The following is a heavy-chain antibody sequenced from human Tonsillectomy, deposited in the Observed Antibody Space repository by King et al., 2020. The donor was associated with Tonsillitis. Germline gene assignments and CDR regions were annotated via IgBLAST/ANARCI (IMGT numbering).Heavy chain of an antibody. V-gene: IGHV3-49*03. Sequence: VQLVESGGGLVQPGRSLRLSCTASGFTFGDYAMSWFRQAPGKGLEWVGFIRSKAYGGPTEYAASVKGRFTISRDDSKSIAYLQMNSLKTEDTAVYYCTRGDDCSSTSCYRGYYYYGMDVWGQGTTVTVSS. CDR1: GFTFGDYA. J-gene: IGHJ6*02. D-gene: IGHD2-2*02. CDR2: IRSKAYGGPT. CDR3: TRGDDCSSTSCYRGYYYYGMDV.